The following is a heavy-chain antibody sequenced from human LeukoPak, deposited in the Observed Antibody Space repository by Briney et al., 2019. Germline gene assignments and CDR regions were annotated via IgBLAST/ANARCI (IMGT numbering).Heavy chain of an antibody. V-gene: IGHV3-21*01. CDR1: GFTFSSYS. Sequence: GGSLRLSCAASGFTFSSYSMNWVRQAPGKGLEWVSSISSSSSYIYYADSVKGRFTISRDNAKNSLYLQMNSLRAEDTAVYYCARYIVVVVAATTYYYYGMDVWGQGTTVTVSS. J-gene: IGHJ6*02. D-gene: IGHD2-15*01. CDR2: ISSSSSYI. CDR3: ARYIVVVVAATTYYYYGMDV.